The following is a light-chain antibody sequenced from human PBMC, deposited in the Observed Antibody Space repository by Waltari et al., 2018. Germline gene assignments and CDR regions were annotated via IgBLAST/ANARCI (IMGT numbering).Light chain of an antibody. CDR3: SSYTSSRTLI. CDR2: DVS. V-gene: IGLV2-14*01. J-gene: IGLJ2*01. CDR1: SSAVGGYNY. Sequence: SALTQPASVSGSPGQSITISCTGTSSAVGGYNYVSWYQQHPGKAPKLMIYDVSNRPSGVSNRFSGSKSGNTASLTISGLQAEDEADYYCSSYTSSRTLIFGGGTKLTVL.